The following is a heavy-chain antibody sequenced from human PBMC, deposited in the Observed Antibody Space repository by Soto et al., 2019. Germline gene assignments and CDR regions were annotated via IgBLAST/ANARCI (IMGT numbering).Heavy chain of an antibody. CDR1: GFTFSNAW. CDR3: TALTGTTMALDY. V-gene: IGHV3-15*01. Sequence: GGSLRLSCAASGFTFSNAWMNWVRQAPGKGLEWVGRIKTKSDGATTDYAAPVKGRFTISRDDSRNTLYLQMNSLRAEDTAVYYCTALTGTTMALDYWGQGTLVTVSS. CDR2: IKTKSDGATT. J-gene: IGHJ4*02. D-gene: IGHD1-7*01.